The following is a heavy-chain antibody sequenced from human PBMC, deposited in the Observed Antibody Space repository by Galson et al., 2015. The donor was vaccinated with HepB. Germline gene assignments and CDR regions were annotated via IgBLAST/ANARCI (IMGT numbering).Heavy chain of an antibody. CDR3: VRDSYCTATGCYRWFDP. V-gene: IGHV1-18*01. CDR2: ISGYSGNT. Sequence: SVKVSCKAYGYTFSSYGISWVRQAPGQGLEWMGWISGYSGNTNYAQKFQDRVTMTTDTSTSTAYMEVRSLRSDDTAVYYCVRDSYCTATGCYRWFDPWGQGALVTVSS. J-gene: IGHJ5*02. D-gene: IGHD2-2*01. CDR1: GYTFSSYG.